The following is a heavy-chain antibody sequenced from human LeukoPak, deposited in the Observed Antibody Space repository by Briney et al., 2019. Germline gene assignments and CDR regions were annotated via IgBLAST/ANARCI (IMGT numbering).Heavy chain of an antibody. V-gene: IGHV4-30-4*01. CDR2: IYYSGST. Sequence: SQTLSLTCTVSGGSISSGDYYWSWIRQPPGKGLEWIGYIYYSGSTYDNPSHKRRITTSVNTYKNQFSLKLSSVTPADTAVYYCARRYYNDSSGYYPLDYWGQGTLVTVSS. D-gene: IGHD3-22*01. CDR1: GGSISSGDYY. J-gene: IGHJ4*02. CDR3: ARRYYNDSSGYYPLDY.